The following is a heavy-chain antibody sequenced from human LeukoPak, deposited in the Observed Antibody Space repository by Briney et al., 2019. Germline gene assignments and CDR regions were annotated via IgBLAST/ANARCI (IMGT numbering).Heavy chain of an antibody. CDR2: IYHSGST. V-gene: IGHV4-38-2*02. Sequence: KTSETLSLTCTVSGYSISSGYYWGWIRQPPGMGLEWIGSIYHSGSTYYNPSLKSRVTISVDTSKNQFSLKLSSVTAADTAVYYCAGDGYTEMELDYWGQGTLVTVSS. D-gene: IGHD5-24*01. J-gene: IGHJ4*02. CDR1: GYSISSGYY. CDR3: AGDGYTEMELDY.